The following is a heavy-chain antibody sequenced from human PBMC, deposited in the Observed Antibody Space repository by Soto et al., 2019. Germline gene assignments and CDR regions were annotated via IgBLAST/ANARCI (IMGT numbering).Heavy chain of an antibody. Sequence: QITLKESGPTLVKPTQTLTLTCTFSGFSLSTSGVGVGWIRQPPGKALEWLALIYWDDDKRYSPSLKSRLTITKDTSKNQVVLTMTNMDPVDTATYYCAHSPTGDILTGYSGGLFDYWGQGTLVTVSS. V-gene: IGHV2-5*02. CDR2: IYWDDDK. CDR1: GFSLSTSGVG. D-gene: IGHD3-9*01. J-gene: IGHJ4*02. CDR3: AHSPTGDILTGYSGGLFDY.